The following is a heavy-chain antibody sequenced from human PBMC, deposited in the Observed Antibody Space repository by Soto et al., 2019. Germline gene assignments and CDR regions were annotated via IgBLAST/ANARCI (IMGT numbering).Heavy chain of an antibody. J-gene: IGHJ4*02. CDR2: ISAYNGNT. CDR1: GHNFASYA. V-gene: IGHV1-18*01. Sequence: GASVKVSCKAHGHNFASYAISWMRQAPGQGLEWMGWISAYNGNTNYAQKLQGRVTMTTDTSTSTAYMELRSLRSDDTAVYYCARDPPPPDYWGQGTLVTVSS. CDR3: ARDPPPPDY.